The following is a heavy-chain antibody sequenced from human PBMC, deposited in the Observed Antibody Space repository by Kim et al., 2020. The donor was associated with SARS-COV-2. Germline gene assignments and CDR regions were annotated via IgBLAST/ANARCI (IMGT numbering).Heavy chain of an antibody. Sequence: LWSRVTISVDTTKNQFSLKLSSVTAADTAVYYCASHYYDSSGYYYDAFDIWGQGTMVTVSS. V-gene: IGHV4-61*07. D-gene: IGHD3-22*01. CDR3: ASHYYDSSGYYYDAFDI. J-gene: IGHJ3*02.